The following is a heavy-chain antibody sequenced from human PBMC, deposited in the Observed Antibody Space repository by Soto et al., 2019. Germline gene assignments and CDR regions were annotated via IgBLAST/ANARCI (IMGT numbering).Heavy chain of an antibody. CDR1: GGIFSTYA. V-gene: IGHV1-69*01. CDR2: IIPIFGTP. J-gene: IGHJ4*02. CDR3: AIDRDDYGTGNYYIRIDF. Sequence: QVQLVQSGAEVKKPGSSVKVSCKASGGIFSTYAISWLRQAPGQGLEWMGGIIPIFGTPNYAQRFQGRVTITADVSTSTAYVELSRVRSEDTAVYYCAIDRDDYGTGNYYIRIDFWGQGSLVTVSS. D-gene: IGHD3-10*01.